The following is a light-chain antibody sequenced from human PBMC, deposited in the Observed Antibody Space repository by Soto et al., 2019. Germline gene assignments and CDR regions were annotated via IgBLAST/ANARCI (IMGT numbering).Light chain of an antibody. CDR1: QSLLHDNGYNY. Sequence: DIVMTQSPLSLPVTPGEPAFISCRSSQSLLHDNGYNYLDWYLQKPGQSPQLLIYLGSNRASGVPDRFSGSASGTDFTLKISRVEAEDAGIYYCMQALQAPWTFGQGTKVEIK. J-gene: IGKJ1*01. V-gene: IGKV2-28*01. CDR2: LGS. CDR3: MQALQAPWT.